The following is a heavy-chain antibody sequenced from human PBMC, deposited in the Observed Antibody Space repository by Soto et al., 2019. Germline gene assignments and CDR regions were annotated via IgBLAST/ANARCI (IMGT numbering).Heavy chain of an antibody. CDR2: IGSLGRSI. Sequence: EVQLVESGGGLVQPGGSLRLSCAASGFTFSSYNMNWVRQAPGKGLEWVSSIGSLGRSIYYADSVKGRFTISRDNAQNSVYLQLNSLRDEDTAVYYCARAVVPAATTPLDFWDQGTLVTVSS. J-gene: IGHJ4*02. V-gene: IGHV3-48*02. CDR1: GFTFSSYN. D-gene: IGHD2-2*01. CDR3: ARAVVPAATTPLDF.